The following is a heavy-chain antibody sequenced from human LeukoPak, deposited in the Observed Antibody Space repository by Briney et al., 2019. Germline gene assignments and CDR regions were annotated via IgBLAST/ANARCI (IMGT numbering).Heavy chain of an antibody. Sequence: SETLSLTCTVSGGSISSYYWSWIRQPPGKGLEWIGYIYYSGSTNYNPSLKSRVTISVDTSKNQFSLKLSSVTAADTAVYYCARDFGPNYYGSGSYSYYYYYMDVWGKGTTVTISS. CDR2: IYYSGST. CDR3: ARDFGPNYYGSGSYSYYYYYMDV. V-gene: IGHV4-59*01. D-gene: IGHD3-10*01. J-gene: IGHJ6*03. CDR1: GGSISSYY.